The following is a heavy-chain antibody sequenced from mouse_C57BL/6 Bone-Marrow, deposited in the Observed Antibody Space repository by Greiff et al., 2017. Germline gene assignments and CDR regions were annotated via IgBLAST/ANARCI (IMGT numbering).Heavy chain of an antibody. CDR3: ARGLRLPPRCAY. CDR2: IHPNSGST. CDR1: GYTFTSYW. D-gene: IGHD3-2*02. V-gene: IGHV1-64*01. J-gene: IGHJ3*01. Sequence: VQLQQPGAELVKPGASVKLSCKASGYTFTSYWMHWVKQRPGQGLEWIGMIHPNSGSTKYNEKFKSKATLTVDKSSSTAYMQLSSLTSEDSAVYYCARGLRLPPRCAYWGQGTLVTVSA.